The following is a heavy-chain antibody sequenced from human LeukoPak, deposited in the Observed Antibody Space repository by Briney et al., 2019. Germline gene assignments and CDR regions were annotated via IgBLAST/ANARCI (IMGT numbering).Heavy chain of an antibody. V-gene: IGHV4-34*01. CDR3: RFQTSQNEGYHFDY. Sequence: SETLSLTCAVYGGSFSGYYWSWIRQPPGKGLEWIAEINHSGSTNYNPSLQSRVTISVDTSKKQFSLKLRSVTAADTAVYYCRFQTSQNEGYHFDYWGQGTLVTASS. D-gene: IGHD5-18*01. CDR2: INHSGST. CDR1: GGSFSGYY. J-gene: IGHJ4*02.